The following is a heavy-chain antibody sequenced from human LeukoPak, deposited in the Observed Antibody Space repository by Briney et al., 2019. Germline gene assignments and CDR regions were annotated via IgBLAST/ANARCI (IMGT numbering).Heavy chain of an antibody. CDR1: GGSISSSSYY. Sequence: PSETLSLTCTVSGGSISSSSYYWGWIRQPPGKGLEWIGSIYYSGSTYYNPSLKSRVTISVDTSKNQFSLQLSSVTAAHTAVYSSARGRYYFDYWGQGTLVTVSS. CDR3: ARGRYYFDY. D-gene: IGHD4-17*01. J-gene: IGHJ4*02. V-gene: IGHV4-39*07. CDR2: IYYSGST.